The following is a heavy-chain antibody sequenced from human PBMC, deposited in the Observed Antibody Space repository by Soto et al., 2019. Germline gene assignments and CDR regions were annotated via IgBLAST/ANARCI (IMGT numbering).Heavy chain of an antibody. CDR2: IIPIFGTA. D-gene: IGHD3-10*01. J-gene: IGHJ6*02. CDR3: ARERGSGSGSYTGMDV. CDR1: GGTFSSYS. Sequence: SVKVSCKASGGTFSSYSISWVLQAPGQGLEWMGGIIPIFGTANYAQKFQGRVTITADESTSTAYMELSSLRSEDTAVYYCARERGSGSGSYTGMDVWGQGTTVTVSS. V-gene: IGHV1-69*13.